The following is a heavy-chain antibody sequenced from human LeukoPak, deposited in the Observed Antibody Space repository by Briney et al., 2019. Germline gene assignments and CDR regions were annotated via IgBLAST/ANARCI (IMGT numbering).Heavy chain of an antibody. CDR2: INSDGSST. V-gene: IGHV3-74*01. Sequence: GGPLRLSCAASGFTFSSYWMHWVRQAPGKGLVWVSRINSDGSSTSYADSVKGRFTISRDNAKNTLYLQMNSLRAEDTAVYYCARESFNYGDLFDYWGQGTLVTVSS. CDR1: GFTFSSYW. D-gene: IGHD4-17*01. J-gene: IGHJ4*02. CDR3: ARESFNYGDLFDY.